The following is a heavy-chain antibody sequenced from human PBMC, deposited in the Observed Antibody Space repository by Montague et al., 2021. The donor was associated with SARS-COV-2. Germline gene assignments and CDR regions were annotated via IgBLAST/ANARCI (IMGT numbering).Heavy chain of an antibody. D-gene: IGHD4-11*01. J-gene: IGHJ1*01. CDR3: VSGRDGSYSHFHF. Sequence: SETLSLTCTVSGVSINEYFWTWIRQTPGKGLEWIGYIFFNRGPIQNASLKNRVTISLDTSKSQVSLRLTSVTAADTAVYFCVSGRDGSYSHFHFWGQGALVTVSS. CDR1: GVSINEYF. CDR2: IFFNRGP. V-gene: IGHV4-59*01.